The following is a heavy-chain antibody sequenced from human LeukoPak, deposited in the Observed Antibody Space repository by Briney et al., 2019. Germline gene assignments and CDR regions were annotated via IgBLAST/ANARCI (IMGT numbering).Heavy chain of an antibody. CDR2: IFTSGRT. V-gene: IGHV4-61*02. D-gene: IGHD5-12*01. CDR1: GGSISSGTFY. CDR3: ARSGSGYLRYYFDY. J-gene: IGHJ4*02. Sequence: PSETLSLTCTVSGGSISSGTFYWSWIRQPAGMGLEWIGRIFTSGRTDYNPSLKSRVTISVDTSKNQFSLKLSSVTAADTAVYYCARSGSGYLRYYFDYWGQGTLVTVSS.